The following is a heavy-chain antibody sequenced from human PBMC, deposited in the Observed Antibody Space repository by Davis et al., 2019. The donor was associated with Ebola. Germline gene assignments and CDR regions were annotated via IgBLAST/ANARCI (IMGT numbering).Heavy chain of an antibody. J-gene: IGHJ6*02. CDR2: IWYDGSNK. V-gene: IGHV3-33*01. D-gene: IGHD6-6*01. CDR3: ARSSIAARPGYYYGMDV. Sequence: GGSLRLSCAASGFTFSSYGMHWVRQAPGKGLEWVAVIWYDGSNKYYADSVKSRFTISRDNAKNSLYLQMNSLRAEDTAVYYCARSSIAARPGYYYGMDVWGQGTTVTVSS. CDR1: GFTFSSYG.